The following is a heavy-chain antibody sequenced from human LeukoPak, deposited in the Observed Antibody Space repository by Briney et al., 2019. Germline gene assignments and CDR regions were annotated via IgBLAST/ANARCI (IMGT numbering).Heavy chain of an antibody. CDR1: GFTLSSDS. D-gene: IGHD3-10*01. CDR3: ARGGITMVRGVAFDI. Sequence: PGGSLRLSCAASGFTLSSDSMNWVRQAPGKGLEWISYISSGATTTYYADSVKGRFTISRDTAQNSLYLQMNSLRAEDTALYHCARGGITMVRGVAFDIWGQGTMVTVSS. V-gene: IGHV3-48*04. CDR2: ISSGATTT. J-gene: IGHJ3*02.